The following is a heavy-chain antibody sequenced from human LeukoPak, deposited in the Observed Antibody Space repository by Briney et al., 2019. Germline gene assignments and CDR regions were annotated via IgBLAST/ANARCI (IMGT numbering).Heavy chain of an antibody. V-gene: IGHV3-23*01. J-gene: IGHJ2*01. CDR3: AKVRVVGDYNWFFDL. CDR1: GFTFSNYA. D-gene: IGHD4-17*01. Sequence: PGGSLRLSCAASGFTFSNYAMSWVRQAPGKGLEWVSAIIGSGASTYYADSVKGRFTLSRDNSNNTLHLQMNSLRGEDTAIYHCAKVRVVGDYNWFFDLWGRGTQVTVSS. CDR2: IIGSGAST.